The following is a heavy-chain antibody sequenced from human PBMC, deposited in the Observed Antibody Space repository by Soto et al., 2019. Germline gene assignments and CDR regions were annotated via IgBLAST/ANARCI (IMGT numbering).Heavy chain of an antibody. CDR3: ASDRHKNG. J-gene: IGHJ6*02. CDR2: INPASGDT. V-gene: IGHV1-2*02. Sequence: ASVKVSCKASGYTFTAYYMNWVRQAPGQGLEWMGWINPASGDTKYGQRFQGRVTMTRDASISTAYMEVSRLTSDDTAVYFMASDRHKNGWGLGTTGTAAS. CDR1: GYTFTAYY.